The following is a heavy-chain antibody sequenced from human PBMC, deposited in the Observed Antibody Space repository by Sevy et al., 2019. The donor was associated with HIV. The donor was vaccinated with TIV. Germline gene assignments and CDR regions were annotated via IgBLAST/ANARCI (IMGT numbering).Heavy chain of an antibody. V-gene: IGHV3-48*02. Sequence: GGSLRLSCAASGFTFSSYSMNWVRQAPGKGLEWVSYISSSSSTIYYADSVKGRFTISRDNAKNSLYLQMNSLGDEDTAVYYCARDPRAAVAGLDYYYYGMDVWGQGTTVTVSS. CDR1: GFTFSSYS. CDR3: ARDPRAAVAGLDYYYYGMDV. CDR2: ISSSSSTI. D-gene: IGHD6-19*01. J-gene: IGHJ6*02.